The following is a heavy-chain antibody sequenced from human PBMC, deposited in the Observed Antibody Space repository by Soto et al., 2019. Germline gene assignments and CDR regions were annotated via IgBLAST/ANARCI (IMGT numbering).Heavy chain of an antibody. CDR1: GFTFSSYS. CDR2: ISSSSSYI. J-gene: IGHJ4*02. V-gene: IGHV3-21*01. CDR3: ARAPESCRCSCYLD. Sequence: EVQLVESGGGLVKPGGSLRLSCAASGFTFSSYSMNWVRQAPGKGLEWVSSISSSSSYIYYADSVKGRFTISRDNAKNSLYLQMNSLRAEDTAVYYCARAPESCRCSCYLDWGQGTLVTVSS. D-gene: IGHD2-15*01.